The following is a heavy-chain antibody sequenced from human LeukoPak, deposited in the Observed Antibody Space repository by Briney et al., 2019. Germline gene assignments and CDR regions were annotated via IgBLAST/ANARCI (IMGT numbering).Heavy chain of an antibody. CDR1: GGSISSSS. D-gene: IGHD2-15*01. CDR2: ISGSGFNT. Sequence: LSLTCTVSGGSISSSSYYWGWIRQPPGKGLEWVSAISGSGFNTYYADSVKGRFTISRDNAKNSLYLQMSSLRAEDTAVYYCARDGRKGSDYWGQGTLVTVSS. CDR3: ARDGRKGSDY. V-gene: IGHV3-11*04. J-gene: IGHJ4*02.